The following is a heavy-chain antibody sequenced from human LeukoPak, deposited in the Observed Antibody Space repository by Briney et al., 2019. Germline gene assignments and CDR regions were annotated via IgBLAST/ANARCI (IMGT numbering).Heavy chain of an antibody. Sequence: PGGSLRLSCAASGFSFSIYAMSWVRQAPGKGLEWVSTISGSGGSTYYADSVKGRFTISRDNSKNTLYLQMNSLRAEDTAIYYCAGRSCYSTSCFYYYYYMDVWGKGTTVTVSS. CDR2: ISGSGGST. CDR3: AGRSCYSTSCFYYYYYMDV. V-gene: IGHV3-23*01. J-gene: IGHJ6*03. D-gene: IGHD2-2*01. CDR1: GFSFSIYA.